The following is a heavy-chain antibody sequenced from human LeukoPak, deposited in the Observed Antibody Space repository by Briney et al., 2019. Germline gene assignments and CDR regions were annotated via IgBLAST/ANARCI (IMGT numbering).Heavy chain of an antibody. CDR2: INTDGSGT. J-gene: IGHJ4*02. D-gene: IGHD3-9*01. CDR1: GFTFSTYW. V-gene: IGHV3-74*01. Sequence: GGSLRLSCAASGFTFSTYWMHWVRQAPGKGLVWVSRINTDGSGTIYADSVKGRFTISRDNAKNTVYLQMNSLRAEDTAVYYCARGPSTIFASIWGQGTLVTVSS. CDR3: ARGPSTIFASI.